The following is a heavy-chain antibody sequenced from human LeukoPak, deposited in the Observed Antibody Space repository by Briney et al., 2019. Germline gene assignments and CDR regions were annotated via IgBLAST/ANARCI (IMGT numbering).Heavy chain of an antibody. CDR2: IYDSGST. CDR1: GGSIDSRSYY. Sequence: SETLSLTCTVSGGSIDSRSYYWDWIRQAQGKGLEWIGTIYDSGSTEYNPILKSRVAIFVDTSKNQFSLILHSVAAADTAVYYCARRSEFDNTHYHYFDYWGQGGLVTVSS. D-gene: IGHD2-15*01. J-gene: IGHJ4*02. V-gene: IGHV4-39*01. CDR3: ARRSEFDNTHYHYFDY.